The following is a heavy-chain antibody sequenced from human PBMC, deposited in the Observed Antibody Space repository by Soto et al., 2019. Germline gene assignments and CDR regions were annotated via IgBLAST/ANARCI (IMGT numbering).Heavy chain of an antibody. CDR3: ARMSXXSGTYXVDY. V-gene: IGHV3-21*01. CDR1: GFSLSSYR. Sequence: EVQLVESGGGLVKPGGSLRLSCAASGFSLSSYRMNWVRQAPGKGLEWVSSISGFSNYIYYADPVKGRFSISRDNAKNSLYLQMNSLRADDTALYYCARMSXXSGTYXVDYWGQGTLVIVSS. CDR2: ISGFSNYI. J-gene: IGHJ4*02. D-gene: IGHD1-26*01.